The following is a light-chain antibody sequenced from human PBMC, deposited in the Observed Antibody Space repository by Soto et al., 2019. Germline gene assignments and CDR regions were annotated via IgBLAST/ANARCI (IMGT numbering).Light chain of an antibody. J-gene: IGKJ1*01. Sequence: DIQMTQSPSSLSASVGDRVTITCRASQNINSHLNWYQQKPGKAPKFLIYSASTLQSGVPSRFSGSGSGRDFTLTITSLQPEDFATYFCQQSYRSPWTFGQGTKVDIK. V-gene: IGKV1-39*01. CDR3: QQSYRSPWT. CDR1: QNINSH. CDR2: SAS.